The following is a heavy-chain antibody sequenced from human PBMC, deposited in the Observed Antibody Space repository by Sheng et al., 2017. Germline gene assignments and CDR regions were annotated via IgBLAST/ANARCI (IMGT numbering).Heavy chain of an antibody. CDR1: GFTFSSYA. V-gene: IGHV3-23*01. CDR2: ISGSGGST. D-gene: IGHD2-15*01. J-gene: IGHJ5*02. CDR3: AKDPCRDCSGGSCYPCYNWFDP. Sequence: EVQLLESGGGLVQPGGSLRLSCAASGFTFSSYAMSWVRQAPGKGLEWVSAISGSGGSTYYADSVKGRFTISRDNSKNTLYLQMNSLRAEDTAVYYCAKDPCRDCSGGSCYPCYNWFDPWGQGTLV.